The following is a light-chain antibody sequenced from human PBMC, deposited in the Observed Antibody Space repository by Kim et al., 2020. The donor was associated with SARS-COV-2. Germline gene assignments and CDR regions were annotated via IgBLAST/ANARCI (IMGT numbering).Light chain of an antibody. V-gene: IGLV1-40*01. CDR3: QSYDSSLSGSYV. Sequence: VTISCTGSSSNSGAGYDVHWYQQLPGTAPKRLIYGNSNRPSGVPDRFSGSKSGTSASLANTGLQAEDEADYYCQSYDSSLSGSYVFGTGTKVTVL. CDR2: GNS. J-gene: IGLJ1*01. CDR1: SSNSGAGYD.